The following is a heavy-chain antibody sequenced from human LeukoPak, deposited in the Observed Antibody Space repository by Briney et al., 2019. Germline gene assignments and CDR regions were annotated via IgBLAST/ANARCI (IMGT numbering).Heavy chain of an antibody. CDR3: ARLKPSSGIAAPSYFDY. Sequence: SETLSLTCTVSGGSISSSYYYWGWIRQPPGKGLEWIGSIYYSGSTYYNPSLKGRVSISVDSSKNQFPLKLSSVTAADTAVYYCARLKPSSGIAAPSYFDYWGQGTLVTVSS. V-gene: IGHV4-39*01. CDR2: IYYSGST. D-gene: IGHD6-13*01. CDR1: GGSISSSYYY. J-gene: IGHJ4*02.